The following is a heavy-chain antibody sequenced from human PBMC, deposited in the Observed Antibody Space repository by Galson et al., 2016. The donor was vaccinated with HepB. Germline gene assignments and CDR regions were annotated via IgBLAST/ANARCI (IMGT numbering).Heavy chain of an antibody. V-gene: IGHV3-23*01. J-gene: IGHJ4*02. CDR1: GFTFVDYG. CDR3: AKDAMAVPAAECVS. D-gene: IGHD2-2*01. Sequence: SLRLSCAASGFTFVDYGMSWVRQAPGKGLEWVSGISGGGGSTYDAGSVKGRFTISRDNSKNTLYLQMNSLRAEDTAVYYCAKDAMAVPAAECVSWGQGTLVTVSS. CDR2: ISGGGGST.